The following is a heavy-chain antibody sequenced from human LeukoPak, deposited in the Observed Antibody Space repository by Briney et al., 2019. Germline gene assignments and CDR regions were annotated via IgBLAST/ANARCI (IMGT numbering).Heavy chain of an antibody. CDR2: IIPIFGTA. CDR1: GYTFTSYA. V-gene: IGHV1-69*05. J-gene: IGHJ5*02. Sequence: SVKVSCKASGYTFTSYAISWVRQAPGQGLEWMGGIIPIFGTANYAQKFQGRVTITTDESTSTAYMELSSLRSEDTAVYYCASPGTTGTTSWFDPWGQGTLVTVSS. CDR3: ASPGTTGTTSWFDP. D-gene: IGHD1-1*01.